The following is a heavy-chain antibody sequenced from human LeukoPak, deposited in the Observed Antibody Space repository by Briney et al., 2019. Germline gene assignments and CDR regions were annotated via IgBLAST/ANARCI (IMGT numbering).Heavy chain of an antibody. Sequence: GGSLRLSCAASGFTFSSYGMHWVRQAPGKGLEWVSAISGSGGSTYYADSVKGRFTISRDNSKNTLYLQMNSLRAEDTAVYYCAKVSSTGYYGSGNYFDYWGQGTLVTVSS. J-gene: IGHJ4*02. CDR1: GFTFSSYG. CDR3: AKVSSTGYYGSGNYFDY. CDR2: ISGSGGST. D-gene: IGHD3-10*01. V-gene: IGHV3-23*01.